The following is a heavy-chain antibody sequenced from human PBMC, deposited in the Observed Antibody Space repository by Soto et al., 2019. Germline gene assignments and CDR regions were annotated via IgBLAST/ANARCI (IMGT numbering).Heavy chain of an antibody. J-gene: IGHJ6*02. CDR1: GFSFDDYA. D-gene: IGHD3-16*01. Sequence: EVQLVESGGGLVQPGRSLRLSCAASGFSFDDYAMHWVRQVPGKGLEWVSGITWNSGSMAYADSVRGRFTISRDNAKNSLYLQMNRLRDGGTALYYWATGGPFYYYGMEVWGQGTTVTVSS. CDR3: ATGGPFYYYGMEV. V-gene: IGHV3-9*01. CDR2: ITWNSGSM.